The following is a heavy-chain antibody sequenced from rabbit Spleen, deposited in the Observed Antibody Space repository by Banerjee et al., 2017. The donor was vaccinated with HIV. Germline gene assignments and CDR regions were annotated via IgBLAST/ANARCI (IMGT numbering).Heavy chain of an antibody. V-gene: IGHV1S45*01. CDR1: GFDLSSYYY. CDR2: IYTGSDST. D-gene: IGHD8-1*01. Sequence: QEQLVESGGGLVQPGGSLTLTCTASGFDLSSYYYMCWVRQAPGKGLEWIACIYTGSDSTYYASWAKGRFTISKTSSTTVTLQMTRLTAADTATYFCAISSPGSSYGFNLWGPGTLVTVS. CDR3: AISSPGSSYGFNL. J-gene: IGHJ4*01.